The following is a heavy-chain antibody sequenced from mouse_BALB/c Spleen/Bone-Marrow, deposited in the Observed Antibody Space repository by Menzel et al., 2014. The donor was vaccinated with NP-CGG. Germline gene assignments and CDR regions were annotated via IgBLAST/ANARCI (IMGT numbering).Heavy chain of an antibody. J-gene: IGHJ4*01. V-gene: IGHV2-2*02. D-gene: IGHD2-4*01. Sequence: QVQLQQSGPGLVQPSQSLSITCTVSGFSLTTYGVHWVRQSPGKGLEWLGVIWSGGNTDYNAAFISRLSISKDNSKSQVFFKMNSLRANDTAIYYCARNSRIYYDYEGYAMDYWGQGTSVTVSS. CDR2: IWSGGNT. CDR3: ARNSRIYYDYEGYAMDY. CDR1: GFSLTTYG.